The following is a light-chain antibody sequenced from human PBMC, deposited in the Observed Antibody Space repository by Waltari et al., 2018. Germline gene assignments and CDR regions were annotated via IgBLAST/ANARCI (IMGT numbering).Light chain of an antibody. CDR2: YVS. V-gene: IGLV2-23*02. CDR3: CSYSTGGSWM. Sequence: QSALTQPVSVSGSPGQSVTLPCPDTSNNVCHYTFLSWFQLHPDQAPQPLIFYVSKRPSGVSNRFSGSKSGNTASLTISGLQTEDEADYYCCSYSTGGSWMFGGGTKLTVL. CDR1: SNNVCHYTF. J-gene: IGLJ3*02.